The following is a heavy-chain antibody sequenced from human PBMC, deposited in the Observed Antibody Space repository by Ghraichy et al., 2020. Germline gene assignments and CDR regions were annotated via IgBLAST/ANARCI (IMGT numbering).Heavy chain of an antibody. J-gene: IGHJ6*02. CDR3: ARACIVVVPAASPKRFSENYYGMDV. CDR1: GGSVSGSS. CDR2: INHSGRS. D-gene: IGHD2-2*01. Sequence: SETLSLTCAVYGGSVSGSSWSWIRQFPGKGLEWIGEINHSGRSDYSPSLKSRVTISVETPKNQCSLKLRSVSASDTAVYYCARACIVVVPAASPKRFSENYYGMDVWGQGITVTVSS. V-gene: IGHV4-34*01.